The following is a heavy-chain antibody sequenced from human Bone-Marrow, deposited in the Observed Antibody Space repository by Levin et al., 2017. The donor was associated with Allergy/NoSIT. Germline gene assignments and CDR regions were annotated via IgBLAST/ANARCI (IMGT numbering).Heavy chain of an antibody. CDR3: ARGVYCSGGTCIYYDYYMDG. CDR2: IYYSGST. J-gene: IGHJ6*03. CDR1: GGSISSGGYY. Sequence: LRLSCTVSGGSISSGGYYWSWIRQHPGKGLEWIGYIYYSGSTHYNPSLKSRVTISVDTSKNQLSLRLSSVTAADTAVYYCARGVYCSGGTCIYYDYYMDGWGKGTTVTVSS. V-gene: IGHV4-31*03. D-gene: IGHD2-15*01.